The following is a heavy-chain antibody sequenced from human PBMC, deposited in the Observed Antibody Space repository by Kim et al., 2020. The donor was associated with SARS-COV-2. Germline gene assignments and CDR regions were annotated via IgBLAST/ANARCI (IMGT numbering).Heavy chain of an antibody. CDR3: ARDTDGETGIGCLAV. Sequence: GGSLRLSCAASGFTFSNSGMNWVRQAPGKGLEWVSCINSYRDDISKDDAAPGRGTISMANANTTLTLQMNMQSVEDTDTSYYARDTDGETGIGCLAVWG. J-gene: IGHJ6*02. D-gene: IGHD3-3*01. V-gene: IGHV3-21*04. CDR2: INSYRDDI. CDR1: GFTFSNSG.